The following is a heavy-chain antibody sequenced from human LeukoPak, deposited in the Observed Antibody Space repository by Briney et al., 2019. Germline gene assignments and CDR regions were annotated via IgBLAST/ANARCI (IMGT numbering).Heavy chain of an antibody. J-gene: IGHJ4*02. D-gene: IGHD6-13*01. CDR2: FDPEDGET. Sequence: ASVKVSCKVSGYTLTELSMHWVRQAPGKGLEWMGGFDPEDGETFCAQKFQGRVTMTEDTSTDTTYMEVSSLRSEDTAVYYCTGGSTWSLFDYWGQGTLVTVSS. CDR3: TGGSTWSLFDY. CDR1: GYTLTELS. V-gene: IGHV1-24*01.